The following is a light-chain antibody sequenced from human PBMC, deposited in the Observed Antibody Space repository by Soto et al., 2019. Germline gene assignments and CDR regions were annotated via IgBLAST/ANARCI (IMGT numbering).Light chain of an antibody. CDR2: KAS. V-gene: IGKV1-5*03. CDR3: HQYNSYWWT. J-gene: IGKJ1*01. CDR1: QSISSW. Sequence: DIQMTQSPSTLSASVGDRVTITCRASQSISSWLAWYQQKPGKAPKLLIYKASSLESGVPSRFSGSGSGTEFTLTISSLQPFDFATYYCHQYNSYWWTFGQGTKVEIK.